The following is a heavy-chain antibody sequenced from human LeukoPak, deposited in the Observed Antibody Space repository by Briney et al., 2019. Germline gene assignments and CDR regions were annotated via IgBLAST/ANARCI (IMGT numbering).Heavy chain of an antibody. Sequence: GGSLRLSCSASGFTFDNYAMHWVRQAPMKGLEWVASINWRSDEIGYADSVKGRFTISRDNAKNTLYLQMNSLRAEDTAVYYCARDQSGSGLDYWGQGTLVTVSS. V-gene: IGHV3-9*01. D-gene: IGHD1-1*01. CDR1: GFTFDNYA. CDR3: ARDQSGSGLDY. J-gene: IGHJ4*02. CDR2: INWRSDEI.